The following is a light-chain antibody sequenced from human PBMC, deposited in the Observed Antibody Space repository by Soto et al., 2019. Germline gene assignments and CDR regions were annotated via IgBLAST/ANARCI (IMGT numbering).Light chain of an antibody. CDR1: QSVSSSY. J-gene: IGKJ1*01. Sequence: EIVLTPSPGTLSLSPGERATLSCRASQSVSSSYLAWYQQKPGQAPRLLIYGASSRATGIPDRFSGSGSGTDFTLTISRLEPEDFAVYYCQQYGSSPERTFGQGTKVDIK. CDR3: QQYGSSPERT. CDR2: GAS. V-gene: IGKV3-20*01.